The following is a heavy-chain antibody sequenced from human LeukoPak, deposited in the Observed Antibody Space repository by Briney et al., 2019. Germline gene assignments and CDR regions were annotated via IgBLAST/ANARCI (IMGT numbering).Heavy chain of an antibody. CDR1: GFTFSSYS. CDR2: ISSSSSYI. Sequence: GGSLRLSCAASGFTFSSYSMNWVRQAPGKGLEWVSSISSSSSYIYYADSVKGRFTISRDNAKNSLYLQMNSLRAEDTAVYYCARGTYSNWDFDYWGQGTLVTVSS. J-gene: IGHJ4*02. V-gene: IGHV3-21*01. CDR3: ARGTYSNWDFDY. D-gene: IGHD4-11*01.